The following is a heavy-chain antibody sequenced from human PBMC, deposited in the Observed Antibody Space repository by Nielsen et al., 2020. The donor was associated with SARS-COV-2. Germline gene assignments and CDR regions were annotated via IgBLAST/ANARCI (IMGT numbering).Heavy chain of an antibody. Sequence: GESLKISCAASGFTFSSNYMSWVRQAPGKGLEWVSVIYSGGSTYYADSVKGRFTISRDNSKNTLYLQMNSLRAEDTAVYYCARDRRFLEWLSWGQGTLVTVSS. D-gene: IGHD3-3*01. CDR1: GFTFSSNY. V-gene: IGHV3-66*01. J-gene: IGHJ5*02. CDR2: IYSGGST. CDR3: ARDRRFLEWLS.